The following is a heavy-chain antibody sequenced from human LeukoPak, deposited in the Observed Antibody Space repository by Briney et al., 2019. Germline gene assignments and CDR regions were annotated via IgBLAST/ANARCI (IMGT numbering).Heavy chain of an antibody. V-gene: IGHV1-18*01. J-gene: IGHJ4*02. CDR3: ARGGPRFLEWLLVNFDF. CDR2: ISAYNGNT. Sequence: ASVKVSCEASGYTFTSYGISWVRQGPGQGLEWMGLISAYNGNTNYAQKLQGRVTMTTDISTSTAYMELRSLRSCDTPVYYCARGGPRFLEWLLVNFDFWGRGTRVSVSS. D-gene: IGHD3-3*01. CDR1: GYTFTSYG.